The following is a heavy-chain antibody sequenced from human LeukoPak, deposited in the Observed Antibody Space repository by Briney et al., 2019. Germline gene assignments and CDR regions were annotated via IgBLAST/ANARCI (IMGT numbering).Heavy chain of an antibody. D-gene: IGHD3-22*01. V-gene: IGHV3-15*01. Sequence: PGGSLRLSCAASGFTFSNAWMSWVRQAPGKGLEWVGRIKSKTDGGTTDYAALVKGRFTISRDDSKNPLYLQMNSLKTEDTAVYYCNTETYYDPGAFDIWGQGKMVTVSS. CDR1: GFTFSNAW. J-gene: IGHJ3*02. CDR3: NTETYYDPGAFDI. CDR2: IKSKTDGGTT.